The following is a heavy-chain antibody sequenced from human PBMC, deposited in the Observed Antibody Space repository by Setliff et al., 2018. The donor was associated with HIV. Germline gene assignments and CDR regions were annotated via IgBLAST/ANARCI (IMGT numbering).Heavy chain of an antibody. Sequence: GGSLRLSCAASGFSFSSSEMNWVRQAPGKGLEWVSYISSSESARFYAESVKGRFTISRDNARNSLYLQMNSLRVEDTAVYYCARDKAVAGNHRPYYFDYWGQGTLVTVSS. CDR1: GFSFSSSE. J-gene: IGHJ4*02. D-gene: IGHD6-19*01. V-gene: IGHV3-48*03. CDR3: ARDKAVAGNHRPYYFDY. CDR2: ISSSESAR.